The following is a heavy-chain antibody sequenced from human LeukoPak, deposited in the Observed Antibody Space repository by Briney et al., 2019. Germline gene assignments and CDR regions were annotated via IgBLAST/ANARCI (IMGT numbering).Heavy chain of an antibody. CDR2: IIWNGGRT. J-gene: IGHJ6*04. V-gene: IGHV3-20*04. D-gene: IGHD3-16*01. CDR1: GFTFDDYG. CDR3: ARDLASSDV. Sequence: GGSLRLSCAPSGFTFDDYGMSWVRHAPGKGLEWVSGIIWNGGRTGYADSVKGRFTISRDNAKNSLYLQMNRLSAEDTALYYCARDLASSDVWGKGTTVTVPA.